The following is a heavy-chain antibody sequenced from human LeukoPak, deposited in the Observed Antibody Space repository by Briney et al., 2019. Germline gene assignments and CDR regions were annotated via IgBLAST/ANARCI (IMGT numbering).Heavy chain of an antibody. Sequence: GASVKVSCKASGGTFGSYGISWVRQAPGQGLEWMGGIIPIFGTANYAQKFEGRVTITTEESTSTAYMELSSPRSEDTAVYYCASTRISGYQIGEYFQHWGQSTLVTVSS. D-gene: IGHD3-22*01. J-gene: IGHJ1*01. CDR2: IIPIFGTA. CDR1: GGTFGSYG. V-gene: IGHV1-69*05. CDR3: ASTRISGYQIGEYFQH.